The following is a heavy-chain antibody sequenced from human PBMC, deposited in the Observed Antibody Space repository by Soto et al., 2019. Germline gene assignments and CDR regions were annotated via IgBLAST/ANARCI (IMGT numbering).Heavy chain of an antibody. V-gene: IGHV1-69*13. CDR3: ARDQGPAAYYYYGMDV. CDR2: IIPIFGTA. J-gene: IGHJ6*02. D-gene: IGHD2-2*01. CDR1: GGTFSSYA. Sequence: SSVKVYCKTSGGTFSSYAISWVRQATGQGLEWMGGIIPIFGTANYAQKFQGRVTITADESTSTAYMELSSLRSEDTAVYYCARDQGPAAYYYYGMDVWGQGTTVTVSS.